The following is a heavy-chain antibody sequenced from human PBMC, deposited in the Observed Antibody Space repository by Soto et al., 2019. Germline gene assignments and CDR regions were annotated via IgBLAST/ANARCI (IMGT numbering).Heavy chain of an antibody. CDR2: ISSSGSPK. CDR1: GVTFTSYA. V-gene: IGHV3-48*02. Sequence: PGGSVRLSCAASGVTFTSYAMTWVRQVPGKGLEWVSYISSSGSPKYYADSVKGRFTISRDNAKNSLYLQTNSLRDEDTAVYYCARVYSYGMDVWGQGTTVTVSS. J-gene: IGHJ6*02. D-gene: IGHD2-8*01. CDR3: ARVYSYGMDV.